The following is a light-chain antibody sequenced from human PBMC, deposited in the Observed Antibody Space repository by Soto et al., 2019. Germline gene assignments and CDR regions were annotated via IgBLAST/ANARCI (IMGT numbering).Light chain of an antibody. Sequence: EIVMTQSPATLSASPGERVTLSCRASQSVSSNLAWYQQKPGQTPRLLIYDASTGATGIPARFSGSGSGTEFTLTISSLQSEDFAVYYCQQYNNWPRTFGQGTKV. V-gene: IGKV3-15*01. CDR1: QSVSSN. CDR3: QQYNNWPRT. J-gene: IGKJ1*01. CDR2: DAS.